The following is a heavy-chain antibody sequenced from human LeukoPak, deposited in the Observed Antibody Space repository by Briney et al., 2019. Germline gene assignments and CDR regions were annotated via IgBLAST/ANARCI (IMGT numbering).Heavy chain of an antibody. V-gene: IGHV3-33*01. CDR2: IWYDGSNK. CDR3: SATKGDILTGYYDY. J-gene: IGHJ4*02. CDR1: GFTFSSYG. D-gene: IGHD3-9*01. Sequence: GGSLRLSCAASGFTFSSYGMHWVRQAPGKGLEWVAIIWYDGSNKYYADSVKGRFTISRDNSKNPLYLQMNSLRAEDTAVYYFSATKGDILTGYYDYWGQGTLVTVSS.